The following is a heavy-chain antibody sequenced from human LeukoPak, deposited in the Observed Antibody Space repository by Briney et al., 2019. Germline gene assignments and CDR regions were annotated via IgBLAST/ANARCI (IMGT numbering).Heavy chain of an antibody. J-gene: IGHJ5*02. D-gene: IGHD3-22*01. CDR3: ARVVGFYDSSAFDL. CDR2: VYYTGST. V-gene: IGHV4-59*01. CDR1: GGSISSYY. Sequence: PSETLSLTCTVSGGSISSYYWSWIRQPPGKGLEWIGYVYYTGSTNYNPSLNSRVTMSIDTSKNQFSLRLNSVTAADTAVYYCARVVGFYDSSAFDLWGQGTLVTVSS.